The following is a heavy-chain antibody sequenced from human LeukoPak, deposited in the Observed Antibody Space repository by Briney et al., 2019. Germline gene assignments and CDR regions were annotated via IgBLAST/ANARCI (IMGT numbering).Heavy chain of an antibody. D-gene: IGHD3-22*01. CDR3: ARYYYDSSGYYGFDY. CDR1: GYTFTSYG. Sequence: ASVKVSCKASGYTFTSYGISWVRQAPGQGLEWMGWISAYNGNTNCAQKLQGRVTMTTDTSTSTAYMELRSLRSDDTAVYYCARYYYDSSGYYGFDYWGQGTLVTVSS. CDR2: ISAYNGNT. J-gene: IGHJ4*02. V-gene: IGHV1-18*01.